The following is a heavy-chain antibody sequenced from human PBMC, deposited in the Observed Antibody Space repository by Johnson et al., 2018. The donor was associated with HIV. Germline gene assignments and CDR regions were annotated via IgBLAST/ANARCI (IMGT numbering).Heavy chain of an antibody. CDR1: GFSFSSYA. J-gene: IGHJ3*02. D-gene: IGHD6-13*01. CDR2: ISYHGTNK. Sequence: QVQLVESGGGVVQPGTSLRLSCTASGFSFSSYAMHWVRQAPGKGLEWVAVISYHGTNKYYPDSVKGRFSISRDNSKNTLYLQMNSLRAEDTAVYYCASDSGSSSWYSAFDIWGQGTMVTVSS. CDR3: ASDSGSSSWYSAFDI. V-gene: IGHV3-30-3*01.